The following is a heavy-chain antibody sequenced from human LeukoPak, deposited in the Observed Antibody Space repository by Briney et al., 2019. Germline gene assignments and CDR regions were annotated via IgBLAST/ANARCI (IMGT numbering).Heavy chain of an antibody. CDR2: IYYSGST. Sequence: PSETLSLTCTVSGGSISSSSYYWGWIRQPPGKGLEWIGSIYYSGSTYYNPSLKSRVTISVDTSKNQFSLKLSSVTAADTAVYYCARYRIDYSIQRGWFDPWGQGTLVTVSS. V-gene: IGHV4-39*01. CDR1: GGSISSSSYY. CDR3: ARYRIDYSIQRGWFDP. D-gene: IGHD4-11*01. J-gene: IGHJ5*02.